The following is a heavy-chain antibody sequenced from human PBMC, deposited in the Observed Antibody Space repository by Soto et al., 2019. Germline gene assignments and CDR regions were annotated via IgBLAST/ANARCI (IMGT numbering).Heavy chain of an antibody. Sequence: QVQLVQSGAEVKKPGSSVKVSCKASGGTFSSYAISWVRQAPGQGLEWMGGFIPIFGTANYAQKFKGRVKITADESTSTAYMELSSLRSEDTAVYYCASYCSSTSCHKSNFDYWGQGTLVTVSS. CDR3: ASYCSSTSCHKSNFDY. CDR2: FIPIFGTA. V-gene: IGHV1-69*01. D-gene: IGHD2-2*01. CDR1: GGTFSSYA. J-gene: IGHJ4*02.